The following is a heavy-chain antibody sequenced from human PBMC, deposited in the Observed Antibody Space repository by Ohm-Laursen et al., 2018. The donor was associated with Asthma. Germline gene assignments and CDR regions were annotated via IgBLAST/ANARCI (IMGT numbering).Heavy chain of an antibody. V-gene: IGHV3-9*01. CDR2: ISWNSGSI. J-gene: IGHJ2*01. Sequence: SLRLSCAASGFTFDDYAMHWVRQAPGKGLEWVSGISWNSGSIGYADSVKGRFTISRDNAKNSLYLQMNSLRAEDTALYYCARDRPLYWYFDLWGRGTLVTVSS. CDR1: GFTFDDYA. CDR3: ARDRPLYWYFDL.